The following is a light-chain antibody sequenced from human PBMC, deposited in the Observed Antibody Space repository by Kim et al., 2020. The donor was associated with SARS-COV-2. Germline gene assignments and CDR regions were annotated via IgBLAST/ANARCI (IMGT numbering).Light chain of an antibody. CDR1: QSISSW. J-gene: IGKJ2*03. V-gene: IGKV1-5*03. CDR3: QQYNSYSPYS. Sequence: SVGERVTRTCRASQSISSWLAWYQQKPGKAPKLLIYKTSSLESGVPSRFSGSGSGTEFTLTISSLQPDDFATYYCQQYNSYSPYSFGQGTKLEI. CDR2: KTS.